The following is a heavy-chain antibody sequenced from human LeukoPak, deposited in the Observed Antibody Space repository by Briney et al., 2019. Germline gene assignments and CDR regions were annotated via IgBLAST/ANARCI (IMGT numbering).Heavy chain of an antibody. V-gene: IGHV3-23*01. CDR3: AKLGYYYDSSGYSDY. CDR2: ISGSGGST. D-gene: IGHD3-22*01. CDR1: GFTFSSYA. Sequence: GGSLRLSCAASGFTFSSYAMSWVRQAPGKGLEWVSAISGSGGSTYYADSVKGRFAISRDNSKNTLYLQMNSLRAEDTAVYYCAKLGYYYDSSGYSDYWGQGTLVTVSS. J-gene: IGHJ4*02.